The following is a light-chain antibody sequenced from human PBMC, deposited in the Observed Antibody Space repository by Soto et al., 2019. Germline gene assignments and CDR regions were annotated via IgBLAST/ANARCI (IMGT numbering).Light chain of an antibody. CDR2: DVS. J-gene: IGLJ1*01. CDR3: CSYADNYSYV. Sequence: QSVLSQHRSVSGSPGQSFTISCTGTISDVGAYNYVSWYQQHPGKAPKLMTYDVSKRPSGVPDRFSGYKYGNTASLTISGLQAEDEADYYCCSYADNYSYVFGTGTTVTV. V-gene: IGLV2-11*01. CDR1: ISDVGAYNY.